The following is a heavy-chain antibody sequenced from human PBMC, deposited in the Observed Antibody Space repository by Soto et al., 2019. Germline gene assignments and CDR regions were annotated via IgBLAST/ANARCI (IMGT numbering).Heavy chain of an antibody. CDR3: AKPLQQWLLQGSGVDV. CDR1: GFSFSEYS. J-gene: IGHJ6*02. D-gene: IGHD6-19*01. Sequence: PGGSLRPSCAASGFSFSEYSMTWVRQAPGKGLQWVAAISGDTATTHYADSVKGRFTIARDNSRDTLYLQMNSLRVEDTAIYYCAKPLQQWLLQGSGVDVWGQGTTVTVSS. V-gene: IGHV3-23*01. CDR2: ISGDTATT.